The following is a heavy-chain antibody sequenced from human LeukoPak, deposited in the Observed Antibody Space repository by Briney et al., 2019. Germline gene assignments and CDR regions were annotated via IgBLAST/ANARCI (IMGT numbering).Heavy chain of an antibody. Sequence: PSETVSLTCPGSGGSISSYYWSWMRQPPGKGLEWIGYIYYSGSTNYNPSLTSRVTISIDTSKNQFTWTLCPVTAAHTAVYYCARLTPSDSRSGYWYFGLWGRGTLVTVSS. D-gene: IGHD6-13*01. J-gene: IGHJ2*01. V-gene: IGHV4-59*08. CDR1: GGSISSYY. CDR2: IYYSGST. CDR3: ARLTPSDSRSGYWYFGL.